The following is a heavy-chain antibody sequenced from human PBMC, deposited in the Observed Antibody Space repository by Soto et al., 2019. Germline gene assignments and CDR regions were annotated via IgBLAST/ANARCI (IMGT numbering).Heavy chain of an antibody. CDR2: ISAYTGNT. CDR1: GYTFTSYD. J-gene: IGHJ4*02. Sequence: ASVKVSCKASGYTFTSYDINWVRQAPGQGLEWMGWISAYTGNTNYAQKLQGRVTMTTDTSTSTAYMELRSLRPDDTAVYYCAKSFFYDSSGYPTLFDYWGQGTLVTVSS. CDR3: AKSFFYDSSGYPTLFDY. V-gene: IGHV1-18*04. D-gene: IGHD3-22*01.